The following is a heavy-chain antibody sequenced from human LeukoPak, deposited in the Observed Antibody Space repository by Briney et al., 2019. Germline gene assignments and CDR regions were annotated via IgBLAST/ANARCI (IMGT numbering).Heavy chain of an antibody. J-gene: IGHJ4*02. Sequence: PGGSLRLSCAASGFTFSDAWMNWVRQAPGKGLEWVGRIKRKTEGGTTDYVAPVKGRFIISRDDSKNTLYLQMNSLKTEDTAFYYCTTGNFGPYWGQGTLDTVSS. CDR3: TTGNFGPY. V-gene: IGHV3-15*07. CDR1: GFTFSDAW. CDR2: IKRKTEGGTT. D-gene: IGHD3-10*01.